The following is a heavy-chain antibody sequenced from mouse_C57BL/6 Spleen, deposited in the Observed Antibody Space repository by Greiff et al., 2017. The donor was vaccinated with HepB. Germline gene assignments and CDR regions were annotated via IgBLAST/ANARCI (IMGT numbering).Heavy chain of an antibody. V-gene: IGHV5-9-1*02. CDR2: ISSGGDYI. D-gene: IGHD1-1*01. CDR3: TLHYYGSSWFAY. Sequence: EVKLVESGEGLVKPGGSLKLSCAASGFTFSSYAMSWVRQTPEKRLEWVAYISSGGDYIYYADTVKGRFTISRDNARNTLYLQMSSLKSEDTAMYYCTLHYYGSSWFAYWGQGTLVTVSA. J-gene: IGHJ3*01. CDR1: GFTFSSYA.